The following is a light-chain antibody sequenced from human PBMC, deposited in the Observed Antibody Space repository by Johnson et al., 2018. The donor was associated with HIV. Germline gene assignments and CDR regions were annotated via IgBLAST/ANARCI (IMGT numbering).Light chain of an antibody. V-gene: IGLV1-51*01. CDR2: DNN. J-gene: IGLJ1*01. CDR3: GTWDSSLSAGGV. CDR1: SSNIGNNY. Sequence: TQPPSMSAAPGQKVTISCSGSSSNIGNNYVSWYQQLPGTAPKLLIYDNNKRPSGIPDRFSGSKSGTSATLGITGLQTGDEADYYCGTWDSSLSAGGVFGTGTKVTVL.